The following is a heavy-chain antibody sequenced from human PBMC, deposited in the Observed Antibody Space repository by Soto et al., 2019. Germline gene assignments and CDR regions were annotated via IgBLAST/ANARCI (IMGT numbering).Heavy chain of an antibody. Sequence: QGQLQESGPGLVKPSQTLSLTCTVSGGSISSGGYYWSWIRQHPGKGLEWIGYIYYSGSTYYNPSLKSRVTISVDTSKNQFTLKLSSVTAADTAVYCCAREQLVRGYYYYGMDVWGQGTTVTVSS. V-gene: IGHV4-31*03. CDR2: IYYSGST. CDR1: GGSISSGGYY. CDR3: AREQLVRGYYYYGMDV. D-gene: IGHD6-13*01. J-gene: IGHJ6*02.